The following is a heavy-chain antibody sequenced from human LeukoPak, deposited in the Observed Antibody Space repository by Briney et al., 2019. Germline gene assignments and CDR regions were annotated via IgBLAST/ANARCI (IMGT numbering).Heavy chain of an antibody. J-gene: IGHJ4*02. CDR2: INHSGST. D-gene: IGHD1-14*01. V-gene: IGHV4-34*01. Sequence: SETLSLTCAVYGGSFSGYYWSWIRQPPGKGLEWIGEINHSGSTNYNPSLKSRVTISVDTSKNQFSLKLSSVTAADTAVYYCARGRDRVNADYWGQGTLVTVSS. CDR3: ARGRDRVNADY. CDR1: GGSFSGYY.